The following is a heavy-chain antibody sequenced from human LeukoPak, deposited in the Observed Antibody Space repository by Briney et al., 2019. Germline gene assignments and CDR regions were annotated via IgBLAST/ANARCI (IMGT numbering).Heavy chain of an antibody. CDR2: IYYSGST. Sequence: SETLSLTCTVSGGSVISSSDLWVWIRQPPGKGLEGIGAIYYSGSTYYDPSLKSRINISIDTSKNQFFLRVTSVTAADTAVYYCARYYGSGSKTVRAIDYWGQGTLVIVSS. CDR3: ARYYGSGSKTVRAIDY. V-gene: IGHV4-39*01. J-gene: IGHJ4*02. CDR1: GGSVISSSDL. D-gene: IGHD3-10*01.